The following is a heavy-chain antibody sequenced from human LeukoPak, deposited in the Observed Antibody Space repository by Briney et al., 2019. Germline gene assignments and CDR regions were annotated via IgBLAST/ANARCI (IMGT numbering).Heavy chain of an antibody. CDR1: GYTFTSYY. D-gene: IGHD3-10*01. J-gene: IGHJ4*02. CDR3: ARSGTGRGVNGDY. Sequence: GASVKVSCKASGYTFTSYYMHWVRQAPGQGLEWMGIINPSGGSTSYAQKFQGRVTMTRDTSISTAYMELSRLRSDDTAVYYCARSGTGRGVNGDYWGQGTLVTVSS. V-gene: IGHV1-46*01. CDR2: INPSGGST.